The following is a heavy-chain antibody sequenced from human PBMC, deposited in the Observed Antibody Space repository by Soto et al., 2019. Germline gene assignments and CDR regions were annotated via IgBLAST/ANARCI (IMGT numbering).Heavy chain of an antibody. CDR3: ARRITIFGVVSHYYYYGMDV. CDR2: IIPIFGTA. Sequence: QVQLVQSGAEVKKPGSSVKVSCKASGGTFSSYAISWVRQAPGQGLEWMGGIIPIFGTANYAQKFQGRVTSTADESTSTAYMELSSLRSEDTAVYYCARRITIFGVVSHYYYYGMDVWGQGTTVTVSS. J-gene: IGHJ6*02. CDR1: GGTFSSYA. V-gene: IGHV1-69*01. D-gene: IGHD3-3*01.